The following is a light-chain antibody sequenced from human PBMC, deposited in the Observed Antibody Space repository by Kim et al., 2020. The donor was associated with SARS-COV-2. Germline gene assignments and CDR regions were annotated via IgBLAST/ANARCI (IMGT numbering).Light chain of an antibody. Sequence: EVVLTQSPAALSLSPGEGASLSCRASQSISSYLAWYQHKPGQAPRLLIYDASHRATGIPARFSGSGSGTDFTLTISSLEPEDFAVYYCQQRSDWPLYNFGQGTKLEI. V-gene: IGKV3-11*01. CDR2: DAS. CDR1: QSISSY. J-gene: IGKJ2*01. CDR3: QQRSDWPLYN.